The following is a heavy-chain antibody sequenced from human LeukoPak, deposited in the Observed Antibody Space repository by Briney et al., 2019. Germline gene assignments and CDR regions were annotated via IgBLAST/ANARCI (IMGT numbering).Heavy chain of an antibody. CDR3: SRNLIFNGDYDY. CDR1: GFTFSNYW. D-gene: IGHD4-17*01. V-gene: IGHV3-7*01. J-gene: IGHJ4*02. Sequence: GGSLRLSCAASGFTFSNYWMSWVRQAPGKGLEWVANIKQDGSEKYYVDSVKGRFTVSRDNAKNSLYLQMNSLRAEDTAVYYCSRNLIFNGDYDYWGQGTLVTVSS. CDR2: IKQDGSEK.